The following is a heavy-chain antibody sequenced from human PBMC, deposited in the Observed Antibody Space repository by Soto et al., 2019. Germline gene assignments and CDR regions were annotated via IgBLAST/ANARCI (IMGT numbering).Heavy chain of an antibody. V-gene: IGHV3-23*01. Sequence: EVQLLESGGGLVQPGGSLRLSCAASGFTFSSYAMSWVRQAPGKGLEWVSAISGSGGSTYYADSVKGRFTISRDNSKNTLYLQMNSLRAEDTAVNYCAKDSLKNVYGASLDYWGQGTLVTVSS. J-gene: IGHJ4*02. CDR2: ISGSGGST. CDR3: AKDSLKNVYGASLDY. D-gene: IGHD4-17*01. CDR1: GFTFSSYA.